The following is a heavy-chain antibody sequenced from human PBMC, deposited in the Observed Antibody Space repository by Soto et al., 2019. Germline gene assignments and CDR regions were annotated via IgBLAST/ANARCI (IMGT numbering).Heavy chain of an antibody. CDR2: INHSGST. CDR1: GGSFSGYY. Sequence: PSETLSLTCAAYGGSFSGYYWSWIRQPPGKGLEWIGEINHSGSTNYNPSLKSRVTISVDTSKNQFSLKLSSVTAADTAVYYCATLYCTNGVCYENDAFDIWGQGTMVPVSS. V-gene: IGHV4-34*01. J-gene: IGHJ3*02. D-gene: IGHD2-8*01. CDR3: ATLYCTNGVCYENDAFDI.